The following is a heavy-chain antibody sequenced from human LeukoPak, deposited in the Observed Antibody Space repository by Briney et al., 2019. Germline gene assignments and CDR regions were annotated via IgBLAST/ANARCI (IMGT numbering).Heavy chain of an antibody. D-gene: IGHD2-21*02. V-gene: IGHV1-46*01. J-gene: IGHJ4*02. CDR2: IKPIDDTT. Sequence: ASVKVSCKASGYTFTRYYIHWVRQAPGQGLEWMGIIKPIDDTTSFTQKFQGRLTMTRDTSTSTVFMELTSLRSEDTALYYCARDSGDWSVDYWGQGTLVTVSP. CDR3: ARDSGDWSVDY. CDR1: GYTFTRYY.